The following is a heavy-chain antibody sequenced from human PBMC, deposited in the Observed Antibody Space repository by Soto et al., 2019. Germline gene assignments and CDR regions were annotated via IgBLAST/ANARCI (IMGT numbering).Heavy chain of an antibody. CDR2: IYYSGST. CDR1: GGSISSSSYY. V-gene: IGHV4-39*01. CDR3: ARRYSSSWAYYFDY. Sequence: SETLSLTCTVSGGSISSSSYYWGWIRQPPGKGLEWIGSIYYSGSTYYNPSLKSRVTISVDTSKNQFSLKLSSVTAADTAVYYCARRYSSSWAYYFDYWGQGTLVTVSS. J-gene: IGHJ4*02. D-gene: IGHD6-13*01.